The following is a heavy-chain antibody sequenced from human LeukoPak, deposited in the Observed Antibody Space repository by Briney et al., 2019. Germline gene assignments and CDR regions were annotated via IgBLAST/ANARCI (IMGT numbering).Heavy chain of an antibody. CDR3: AKDDYYASGSYYKRTSGAFDI. V-gene: IGHV3-23*01. J-gene: IGHJ3*02. D-gene: IGHD3-10*01. CDR1: GFTFSSYA. Sequence: GGSLRLSCAASGFTFSSYAMSWVRQAPGKGLEWVSAISGSGGSTYYADSVKGRFTISRDNSKNTLYLQMNSLRAEDTAVYYCAKDDYYASGSYYKRTSGAFDIWGQGTMVTVSS. CDR2: ISGSGGST.